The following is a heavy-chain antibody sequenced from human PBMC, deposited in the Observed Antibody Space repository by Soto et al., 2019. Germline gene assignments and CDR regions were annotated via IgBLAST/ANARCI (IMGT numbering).Heavy chain of an antibody. V-gene: IGHV4-39*01. Sequence: SETLSLTCTVSGDSITSSSYYWCWIRQPPGKGLECIGNIYYDGNTYYNPPLKSRVTISLDTSKNQFSLTLNSVTAADTAVYYCARSTIAPRLFMYPFDSWGQGTLVTVS. CDR3: ARSTIAPRLFMYPFDS. CDR1: GDSITSSSYY. J-gene: IGHJ4*02. D-gene: IGHD6-6*01. CDR2: IYYDGNT.